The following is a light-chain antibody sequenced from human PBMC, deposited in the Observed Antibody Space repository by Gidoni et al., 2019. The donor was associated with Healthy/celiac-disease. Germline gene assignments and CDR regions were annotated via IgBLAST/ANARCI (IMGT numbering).Light chain of an antibody. CDR3: QQYGSSPL. CDR2: GAS. V-gene: IGKV3-20*01. CDR1: QSVSSSY. J-gene: IGKJ4*01. Sequence: EIIWTQSPGTLSLSPGERATLSCRASQSVSSSYLAWYQQNPGQAPRLLIYGASSRATGIPDRFSGSGSGTDFTLTISRLEPEDFAVYYCQQYGSSPLFXGXTKVEIK.